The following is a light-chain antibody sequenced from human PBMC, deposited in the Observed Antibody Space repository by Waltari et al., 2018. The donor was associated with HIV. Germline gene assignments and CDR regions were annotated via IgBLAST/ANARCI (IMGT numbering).Light chain of an antibody. V-gene: IGLV1-44*01. Sequence: QSVLTQPPSTSGTPGQRVTISCSGSTSNIGSNAVNWYQQLPGTAPKLVIYTNNHRMPGFPDRFTGSKSGTSASLAISGLQSEDEAHYYCAVWDDSLNGNVIFGGGTKLTVL. J-gene: IGLJ2*01. CDR2: TNN. CDR1: TSNIGSNA. CDR3: AVWDDSLNGNVI.